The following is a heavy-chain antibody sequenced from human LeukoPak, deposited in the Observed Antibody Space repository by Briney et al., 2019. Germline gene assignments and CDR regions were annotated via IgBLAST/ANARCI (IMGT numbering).Heavy chain of an antibody. J-gene: IGHJ3*02. CDR2: IKQDGSEK. CDR3: ARVPRVRGFFHAFDI. V-gene: IGHV3-7*04. CDR1: GFNFGNYG. Sequence: PGGTLRLSCAASGFNFGNYGMNWVRQAPGKGLEWVANIKQDGSEKYYVDSVKGRFTISRDNAKNSLYLQMNSLRAEDTAVYYCARVPRVRGFFHAFDIWGQGTMVTVSS. D-gene: IGHD3-10*01.